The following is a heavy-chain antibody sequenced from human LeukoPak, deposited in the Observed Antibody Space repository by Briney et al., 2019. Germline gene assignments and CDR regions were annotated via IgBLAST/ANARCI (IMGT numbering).Heavy chain of an antibody. Sequence: GGSLRLSCAASGFSFSSSWMHWVRQAPGKGLMWVSRINDDETSTSYADSVKGRFTISRDNAKNTLYLQMNSLRAEDTAVYYCAKDSSITMVRGVITPDAFDIWGQGTMVTVSS. CDR3: AKDSSITMVRGVITPDAFDI. CDR1: GFSFSSSW. D-gene: IGHD3-10*01. V-gene: IGHV3-74*01. J-gene: IGHJ3*02. CDR2: INDDETST.